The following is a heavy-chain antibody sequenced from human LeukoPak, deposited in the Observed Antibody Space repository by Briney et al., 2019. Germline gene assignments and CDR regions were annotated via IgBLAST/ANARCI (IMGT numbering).Heavy chain of an antibody. Sequence: PGGSLRLSCAASGFTFSSYSMNWVRQAPGKGLEWVSSISSSSSYIYYADSVKGRFTISRDNAKNSLYLQMNSLRAEDTAVYYCARIAVAVPGEDYWGQGTLVTVSS. CDR3: ARIAVAVPGEDY. CDR2: ISSSSSYI. CDR1: GFTFSSYS. D-gene: IGHD6-19*01. J-gene: IGHJ4*02. V-gene: IGHV3-21*01.